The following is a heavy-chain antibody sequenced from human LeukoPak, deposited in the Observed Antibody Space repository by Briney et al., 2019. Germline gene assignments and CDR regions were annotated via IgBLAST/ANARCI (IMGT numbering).Heavy chain of an antibody. Sequence: SETLSLTCTVSGGSISSYYWSWIRQPPGKGLEWIGYIYYSGSTNYNPSLKNRVTISVDTSKNQFSLKLSSVTAADTAVYYCARHHKNSSGWYDGYYFDYWGQGTLVTVSS. CDR3: ARHHKNSSGWYDGYYFDY. D-gene: IGHD6-19*01. CDR1: GGSISSYY. J-gene: IGHJ4*02. V-gene: IGHV4-59*08. CDR2: IYYSGST.